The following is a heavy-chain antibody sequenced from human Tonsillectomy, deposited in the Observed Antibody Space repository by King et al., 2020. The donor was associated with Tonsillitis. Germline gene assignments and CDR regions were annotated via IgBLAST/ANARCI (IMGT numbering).Heavy chain of an antibody. CDR2: IYFTGNT. Sequence: QLQESGPGLVMPSETLSLTCSVSGASINNYYWSWIRQPPGKTLEWIGYIYFTGNTNYNPSLRSRVAISIDTSKTRFSLKLNSVTAEDTAVYYCARGPTYGDYNDWGQGTLVTVSS. D-gene: IGHD4-17*01. V-gene: IGHV4-59*01. CDR1: GASINNYY. J-gene: IGHJ4*02. CDR3: ARGPTYGDYND.